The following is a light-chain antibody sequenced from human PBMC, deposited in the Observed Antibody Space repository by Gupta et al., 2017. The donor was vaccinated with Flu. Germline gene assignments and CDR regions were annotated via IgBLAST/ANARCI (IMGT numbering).Light chain of an antibody. CDR3: SAYTSSSTRV. CDR1: SSDVGGYNY. CDR2: EVT. Sequence: QSALPQPASVSGSPGQSITISCTGTSSDVGGYNYVSWYQQHPGKAPKLMIYEVTNRPAGVSNRFSGSKSGNTASLTISGLQGEDEADYYCSAYTSSSTRVFGGGTKLTVL. V-gene: IGLV2-14*01. J-gene: IGLJ3*02.